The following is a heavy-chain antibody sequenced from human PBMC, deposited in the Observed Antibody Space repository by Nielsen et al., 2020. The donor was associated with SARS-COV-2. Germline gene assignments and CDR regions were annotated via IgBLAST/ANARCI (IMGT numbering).Heavy chain of an antibody. Sequence: ASVKVSCKVSGYTLTELSMHWVRQAPGKGLEWMGGFDPEDGETIYAQKFQSRVTMTEDTSTDTAYMELSSLRSEDTAVYYCATAAAAGTRGWFDPWGQGTLVTVSS. CDR1: GYTLTELS. CDR3: ATAAAAGTRGWFDP. D-gene: IGHD6-13*01. CDR2: FDPEDGET. V-gene: IGHV1-24*01. J-gene: IGHJ5*02.